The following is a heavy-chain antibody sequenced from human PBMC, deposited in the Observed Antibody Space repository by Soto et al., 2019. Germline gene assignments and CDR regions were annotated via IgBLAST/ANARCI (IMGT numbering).Heavy chain of an antibody. Sequence: GASVKVSCKASGYTFTSYYMHWVRQAPGQGLEWMGIINPSGGSTSYAQKFQGRVTMTRDTSTSTVYMELSSLRSEDTALYYCGKSGYCISGSCSQGWIDPWGQGTLVTVSS. V-gene: IGHV1-46*01. CDR3: GKSGYCISGSCSQGWIDP. D-gene: IGHD2-15*01. CDR2: INPSGGST. CDR1: GYTFTSYY. J-gene: IGHJ5*02.